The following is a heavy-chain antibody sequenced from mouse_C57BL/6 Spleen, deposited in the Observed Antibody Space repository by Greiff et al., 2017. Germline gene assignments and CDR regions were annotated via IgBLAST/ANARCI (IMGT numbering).Heavy chain of an antibody. CDR1: GYAFSSSW. CDR2: IYPGDGDT. V-gene: IGHV1-82*01. CDR3: ARSLDV. J-gene: IGHJ1*03. Sequence: VQLQQSGPELVKPGASVKISCKASGYAFSSSWMNWVKQRPGKGLEWIGRIYPGDGDTNYNGKLKGNATLTADKSSSTAYMQLSSLTSEDSAVYFCARSLDVWGTGTTVTVSS.